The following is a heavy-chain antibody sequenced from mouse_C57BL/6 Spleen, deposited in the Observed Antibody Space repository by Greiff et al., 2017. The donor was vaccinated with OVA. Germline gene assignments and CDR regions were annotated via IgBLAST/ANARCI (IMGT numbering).Heavy chain of an antibody. J-gene: IGHJ1*03. CDR2: IYPGSGST. Sequence: VQLQQSGAELVKPGASVKMSCKASGYTFTSYWITWVKQRPGQGLEWIGDIYPGSGSTNYNEKFKSKATLTVDTSSSTAYMQLSSLTSEDSAVYYCARFPHYYGSSYRYFDVWGTGTTVTVSS. V-gene: IGHV1-55*01. D-gene: IGHD1-1*01. CDR1: GYTFTSYW. CDR3: ARFPHYYGSSYRYFDV.